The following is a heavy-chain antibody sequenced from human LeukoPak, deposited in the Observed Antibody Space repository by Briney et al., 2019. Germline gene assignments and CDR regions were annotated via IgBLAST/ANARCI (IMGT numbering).Heavy chain of an antibody. D-gene: IGHD2-2*01. V-gene: IGHV1-18*01. Sequence: ASVKVSCKGSGYSFRSYGINWVRQAPGQGLEWMGCISGYNGNTNYAQMVQGRVTMTTDTSTSTAYMELRSLRSDDTAMYYCARDVGDIVTIPAAITVPWGQGTLVTVSS. CDR1: GYSFRSYG. J-gene: IGHJ5*02. CDR3: ARDVGDIVTIPAAITVP. CDR2: ISGYNGNT.